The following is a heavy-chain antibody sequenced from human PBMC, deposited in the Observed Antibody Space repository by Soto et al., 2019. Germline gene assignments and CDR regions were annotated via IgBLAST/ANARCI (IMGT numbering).Heavy chain of an antibody. J-gene: IGHJ5*02. D-gene: IGHD2-15*01. CDR1: GGSINNYEYY. CDR2: IYYTGST. CDR3: VSSEGRIGYCSGGSCLRGDNWFDP. V-gene: IGHV4-31*03. Sequence: QVQLQESGPGLVKPSQTLSLTCSVSGGSINNYEYYWTWIRQPPGEGLEWIGHIYYTGSTSYNPSLKSRVTISLDTSKNQFSLKLSSVTAADTAVYYCVSSEGRIGYCSGGSCLRGDNWFDPWGQGTLVTVSS.